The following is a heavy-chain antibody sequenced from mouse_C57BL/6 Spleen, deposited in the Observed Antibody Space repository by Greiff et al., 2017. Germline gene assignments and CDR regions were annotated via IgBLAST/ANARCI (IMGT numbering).Heavy chain of an antibody. CDR2: INPSTGGT. CDR3: ARSRGSSYPYYAMDY. J-gene: IGHJ4*01. Sequence: EVKLQESGPELVKPGASVKISCKASGYSFTGYYMNWVKQSPEKSLEWIGEINPSTGGTTYNQKFKAKATLTVDKSSSTAYMQLKSLTSEDSAVYYCARSRGSSYPYYAMDYWGQGTSVTVSS. D-gene: IGHD1-1*01. CDR1: GYSFTGYY. V-gene: IGHV1-42*01.